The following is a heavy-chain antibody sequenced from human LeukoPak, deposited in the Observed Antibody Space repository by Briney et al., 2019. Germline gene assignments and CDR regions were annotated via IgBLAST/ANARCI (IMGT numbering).Heavy chain of an antibody. CDR1: GFTFSSYA. V-gene: IGHV3-48*02. D-gene: IGHD2-15*01. Sequence: GGSLRLSCIASGFTFSSYAMNWVRQVPGKGLEWVSHISSSSSTIYNADSVKGRFAISSDNAENSLYLQMNSLRDEDTAVYYCVRLTGYCSGGSCAMDIWGQGTTVTVSS. CDR2: ISSSSSTI. J-gene: IGHJ6*02. CDR3: VRLTGYCSGGSCAMDI.